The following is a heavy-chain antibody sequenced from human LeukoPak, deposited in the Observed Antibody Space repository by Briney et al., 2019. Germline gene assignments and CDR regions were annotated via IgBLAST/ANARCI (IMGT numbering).Heavy chain of an antibody. D-gene: IGHD3-16*02. CDR3: ARDSYDYVWGSYRYTLFDY. Sequence: GGSLRLSCAASGFTVSSYSMNWVRQAPGKGLEWVSSISSSSYIYYADSVKGRFAISRDNAKNSLHLQMNSLRAEDTAVYYCARDSYDYVWGSYRYTLFDYWGQGTLVTVSS. J-gene: IGHJ4*02. CDR1: GFTVSSYS. CDR2: ISSSSYI. V-gene: IGHV3-21*01.